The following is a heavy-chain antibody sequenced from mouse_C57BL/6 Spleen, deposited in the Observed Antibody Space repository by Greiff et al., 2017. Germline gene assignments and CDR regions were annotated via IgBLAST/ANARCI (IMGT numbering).Heavy chain of an antibody. CDR2: IDPSDSET. V-gene: IGHV1-52*01. Sequence: QVQLQQPGAELVRPGSSVKLSCKASGYTFTSYWMHWVKQRPIQGLEWIGNIDPSDSETHYNQKFKDKATLTVDKSSSTAYMQLSSLTSEDSAVYYCARRGNYDGGYAMDYWGQGTSVTVSS. CDR3: ARRGNYDGGYAMDY. J-gene: IGHJ4*01. CDR1: GYTFTSYW. D-gene: IGHD2-1*01.